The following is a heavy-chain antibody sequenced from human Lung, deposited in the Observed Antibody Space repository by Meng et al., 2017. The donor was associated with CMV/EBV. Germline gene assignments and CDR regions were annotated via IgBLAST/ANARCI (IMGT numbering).Heavy chain of an antibody. CDR2: VTGGGGST. Sequence: SCAASGFTFSSYAMTWVRQAPGKGLEWVSVVTGGGGSTYYADSVKGRFTISRDNSENALYLQMNSLRVEDTAIYYCAKGNAEYCSGARCYAFDYWGQGTXVTVSS. CDR3: AKGNAEYCSGARCYAFDY. V-gene: IGHV3-23*01. D-gene: IGHD2-2*01. J-gene: IGHJ4*02. CDR1: GFTFSSYA.